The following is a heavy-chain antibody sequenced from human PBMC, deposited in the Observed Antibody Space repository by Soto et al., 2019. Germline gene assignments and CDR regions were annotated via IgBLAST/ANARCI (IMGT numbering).Heavy chain of an antibody. V-gene: IGHV4-59*01. CDR3: ARDRGYCSTTGCPRDYGMDV. CDR2: IHFSGST. D-gene: IGHD2-2*01. CDR1: GGSTSSFY. Sequence: QVQLQESGPGLVKPSETLSLTCTVSGGSTSSFYWSWIRQPPGKGLEWIGYIHFSGSTNYNPSLKSRVTMSVDTSKTQFALRLSSRTIADTAVYYCARDRGYCSTTGCPRDYGMDVWGQGTTVTVSS. J-gene: IGHJ6*02.